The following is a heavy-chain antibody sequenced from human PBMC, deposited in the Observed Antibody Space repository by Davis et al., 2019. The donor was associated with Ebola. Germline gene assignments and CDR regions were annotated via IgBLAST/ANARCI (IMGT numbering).Heavy chain of an antibody. Sequence: SETLSLTCTVSGGSISSYYWSWIRQTPGKGLEWIGYIYYGGTTKYNPSLTSRVTISVGPSRNQVSLNLSSVTAADTAVYYCARGRTVPNFYYGMDVWGQGTTVTVSS. CDR2: IYYGGTT. CDR1: GGSISSYY. V-gene: IGHV4-59*08. J-gene: IGHJ6*02. CDR3: ARGRTVPNFYYGMDV. D-gene: IGHD4-11*01.